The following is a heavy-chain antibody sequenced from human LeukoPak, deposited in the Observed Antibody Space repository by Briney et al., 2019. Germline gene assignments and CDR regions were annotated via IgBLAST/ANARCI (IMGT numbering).Heavy chain of an antibody. CDR2: IVPRSADT. D-gene: IGHD6-25*01. V-gene: IGHV1-2*02. J-gene: IGHJ4*02. Sequence: GASVKVSCKPSGYSFTAHHIHWMRQAPAQGLEWVGWIVPRSADTNYAQRFQGRVTMTRDTSISTVYMELSGLTSDDTAVYYCAVSIQAASIPAFDYWGQGAPVTVSS. CDR1: GYSFTAHH. CDR3: AVSIQAASIPAFDY.